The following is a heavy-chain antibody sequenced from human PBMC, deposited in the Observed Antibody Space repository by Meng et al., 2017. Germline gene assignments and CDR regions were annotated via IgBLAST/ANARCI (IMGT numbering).Heavy chain of an antibody. Sequence: QLQLGGSGGGGVQPGVSLRLSCAASGFTFSSYAMHWVRQAPGKGLEWVAVISYDGSNKYYADSVKGRFTISRDNSKNTLYLQMNSLRAEDTAVYYCARVGMADPPDWGQGTLVTVSS. CDR2: ISYDGSNK. J-gene: IGHJ4*02. V-gene: IGHV3-30*01. CDR3: ARVGMADPPD. CDR1: GFTFSSYA. D-gene: IGHD5-24*01.